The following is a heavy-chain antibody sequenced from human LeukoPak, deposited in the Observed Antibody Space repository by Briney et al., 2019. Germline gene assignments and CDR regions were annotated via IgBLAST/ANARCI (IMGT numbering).Heavy chain of an antibody. D-gene: IGHD4-17*01. CDR3: ARVYGAVFDY. CDR2: INSDGSST. J-gene: IGHJ4*02. CDR1: GFTFSSYW. Sequence: GGSLRLSCAASGFTFSSYWMHWVRQAPGKGLVWVSRINSDGSSTSYADSVKGRFTISRENAKNSLYLQMNSLRAGDTAVYYCARVYGAVFDYWGQGTLVTVSS. V-gene: IGHV3-74*01.